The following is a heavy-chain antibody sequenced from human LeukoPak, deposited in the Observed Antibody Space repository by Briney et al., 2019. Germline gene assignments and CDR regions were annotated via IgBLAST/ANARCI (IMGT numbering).Heavy chain of an antibody. CDR1: GYTFTSYD. Sequence: ASVKVSCKASGYTFTSYDINWVRQATGQGLEWMGWMNPNSGNTGYAQKFQGRVTMTRNTSISTAYMELNSLRSEDTAVYYCSVGPLYDYGVTWGQGTLVTVSS. CDR2: MNPNSGNT. V-gene: IGHV1-8*01. D-gene: IGHD4-17*01. CDR3: SVGPLYDYGVT. J-gene: IGHJ5*02.